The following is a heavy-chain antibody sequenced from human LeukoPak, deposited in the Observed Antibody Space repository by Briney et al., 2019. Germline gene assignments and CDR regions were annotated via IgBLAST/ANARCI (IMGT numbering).Heavy chain of an antibody. CDR1: GFTFSSYS. D-gene: IGHD3-10*01. CDR3: ARDSLGVALDY. J-gene: IGHJ4*02. V-gene: IGHV3-21*01. CDR2: ISSSSSYI. Sequence: GGSLRLSCAASGFTFSSYSMNWVRQAPGEGLKWVSSISSSSSYIYYADSVKGRFTISRHNAKNSLYLQMNSLRAEDTAVYYCARDSLGVALDYWGQGTLVTVSS.